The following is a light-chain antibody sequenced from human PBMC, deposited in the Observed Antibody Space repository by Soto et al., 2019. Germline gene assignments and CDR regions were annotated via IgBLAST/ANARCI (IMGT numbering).Light chain of an antibody. CDR3: AAWDDSLNGWV. CDR1: SSNIGSNT. V-gene: IGLV1-44*01. CDR2: SNN. Sequence: QSVLTQPPSASGTPGQRVTISCSGSSSNIGSNTVNWYQQLPGTAPKLLIYSNNQRPSGDPDRFSGSKSGISASLAISGLQSEDEADYYCAAWDDSLNGWVFGGGTKLTVL. J-gene: IGLJ3*02.